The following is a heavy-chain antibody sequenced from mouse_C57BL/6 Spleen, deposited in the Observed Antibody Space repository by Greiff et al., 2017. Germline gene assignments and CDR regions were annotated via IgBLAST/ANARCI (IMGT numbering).Heavy chain of an antibody. CDR2: INPNNGGT. CDR1: GYTFTDYN. V-gene: IGHV1-22*01. CDR3: AYYYAMDY. Sequence: EVKLVESGPELVKPGASVKMSCKASGYTFTDYNMHWVKQSHGKSLEWIGYINPNNGGTSYNQKFKGKATLTVNKSSSTAYMELRSLTSEDSAVYYCAYYYAMDYWGQGTSVTVSS. J-gene: IGHJ4*01.